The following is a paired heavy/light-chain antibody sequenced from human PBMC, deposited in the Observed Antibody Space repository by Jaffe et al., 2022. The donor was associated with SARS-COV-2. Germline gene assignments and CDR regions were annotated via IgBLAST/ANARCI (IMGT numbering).Heavy chain of an antibody. J-gene: IGHJ4*02. Sequence: EVQLVESGGGLVQPGGSLRLSCAASGFTFSSYGMNWVRQAPGKGLEWVSYITSSSSSIYYADSVKGRFTVSRDNAENSLYLQMNSLRAEDTAVYHCAREGYGSGRILDFWGQGTLVTVSS. CDR2: ITSSSSSI. CDR1: GFTFSSYG. D-gene: IGHD3-10*01. V-gene: IGHV3-48*01. CDR3: AREGYGSGRILDF.
Light chain of an antibody. V-gene: IGLV1-51*02. CDR1: SSNIGSNY. Sequence: QSVLTQPPSVSAAPGQKVTISCSGSSSNIGSNYVSWYQQLPGTAPKLLISENNKRPSGIPDRFSGSKSGTSATLGITGLQTGDEADYYCGTWDTRLSAGVFGGGTKLTVL. CDR3: GTWDTRLSAGV. J-gene: IGLJ3*02. CDR2: ENN.